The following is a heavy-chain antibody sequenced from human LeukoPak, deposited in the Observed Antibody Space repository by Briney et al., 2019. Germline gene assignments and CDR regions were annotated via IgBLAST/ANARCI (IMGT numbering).Heavy chain of an antibody. CDR2: ISSSSSYI. Sequence: KPGGSLRLSCAASGFTFSSYSMNWVRQAPGKGLEWVSSISSSSSYIYYADSVKGRFTISRDNAKNSLYLQMNSLRAEGTAVYYCARAGYGSGSFDYWGQGTLVTVSS. V-gene: IGHV3-21*01. J-gene: IGHJ4*02. D-gene: IGHD3-10*01. CDR1: GFTFSSYS. CDR3: ARAGYGSGSFDY.